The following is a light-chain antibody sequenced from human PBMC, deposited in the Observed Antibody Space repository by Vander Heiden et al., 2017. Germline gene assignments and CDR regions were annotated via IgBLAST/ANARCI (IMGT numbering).Light chain of an antibody. V-gene: IGKV1-12*01. CDR3: QQSSSFPRT. CDR1: QGIASW. J-gene: IGKJ1*01. CDR2: AAS. Sequence: IQMTQSQSSVSASVGVRVTITCRASQGIASWLAWYQQKPGKAPKLLIYAASTLQSGVPSRFSGSGSGTDFTLTISSVQPEDVATYYCQQSSSFPRTFGQGTKVEIK.